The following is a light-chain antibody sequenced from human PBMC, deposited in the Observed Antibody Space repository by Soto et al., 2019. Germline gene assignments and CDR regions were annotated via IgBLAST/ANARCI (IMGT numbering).Light chain of an antibody. CDR1: QSVSSN. CDR2: GAS. Sequence: EIVMTQSPATLSVSPGERATLSCRASQSVSSNLAWYQQKPGQSPRLLMFGASTRATGVPARFSGSGSGTEFTLTISSLQSEDFAVYYCQQYNNWPPWTFGQGTK. CDR3: QQYNNWPPWT. J-gene: IGKJ1*01. V-gene: IGKV3-15*01.